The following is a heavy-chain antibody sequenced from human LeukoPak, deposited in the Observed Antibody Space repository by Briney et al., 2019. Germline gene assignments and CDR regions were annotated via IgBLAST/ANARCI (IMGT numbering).Heavy chain of an antibody. V-gene: IGHV1-18*01. CDR3: ARGGGITMIVVVIGDAFDI. Sequence: ASVKVSCKASGYTFTSYGISWVRQAPGQGLEWMGWISAYNGNTNYAQKLQGRVTMTRDTSTSTVYMELSSLRSEDTAVYYCARGGGITMIVVVIGDAFDIWGQGTMVTVSS. CDR2: ISAYNGNT. CDR1: GYTFTSYG. J-gene: IGHJ3*02. D-gene: IGHD3-22*01.